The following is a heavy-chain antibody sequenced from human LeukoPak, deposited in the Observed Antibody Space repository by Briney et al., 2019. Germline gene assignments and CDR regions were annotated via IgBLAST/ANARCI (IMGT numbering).Heavy chain of an antibody. Sequence: GASVKVSWKASGYTITSYYMHWVRQAAGQGLEWMGIINPSGGSTSYAQKFQGRVTMTRDTSTSTVYMELSSLRSEDTAVYYCARGRRYGPGVFYFDYWGQGTLVTVSS. V-gene: IGHV1-46*01. CDR1: GYTITSYY. D-gene: IGHD4-17*01. CDR2: INPSGGST. CDR3: ARGRRYGPGVFYFDY. J-gene: IGHJ4*02.